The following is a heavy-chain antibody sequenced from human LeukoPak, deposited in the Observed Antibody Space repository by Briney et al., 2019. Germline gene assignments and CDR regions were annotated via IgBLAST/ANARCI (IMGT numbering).Heavy chain of an antibody. V-gene: IGHV3-11*01. CDR2: ISSSGRTM. Sequence: GGSLRLSCAASGFTFSDYYMSWIRQAPGKGLEWVSYISSSGRTMYYADSVQGRFTISRDNAKNSLYLRMNSLRAEDTALYYCAKAIGTMVRGAGFDYWGQGTLVTVSS. J-gene: IGHJ4*02. D-gene: IGHD3-10*01. CDR3: AKAIGTMVRGAGFDY. CDR1: GFTFSDYY.